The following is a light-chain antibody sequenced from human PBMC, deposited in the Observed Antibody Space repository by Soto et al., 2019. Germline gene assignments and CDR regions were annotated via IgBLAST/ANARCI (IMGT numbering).Light chain of an antibody. J-gene: IGLJ2*01. Sequence: QSALTQPASVSGSPGQSITISCTGTSREVGGYNYVSWYQQHPGKAPKLMIYDVSNRPSGVSNRFSGSKSGNTASLTISGLQTEDEADYYCSSYTSSSTSLVVFGGETKLTVL. CDR3: SSYTSSSTSLVV. V-gene: IGLV2-14*01. CDR2: DVS. CDR1: SREVGGYNY.